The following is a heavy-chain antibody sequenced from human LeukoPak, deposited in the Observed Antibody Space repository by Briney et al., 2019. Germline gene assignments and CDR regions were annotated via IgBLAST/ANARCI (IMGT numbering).Heavy chain of an antibody. CDR2: INPNSGGT. V-gene: IGHV1-2*02. J-gene: IGHJ5*02. D-gene: IGHD3-10*01. CDR1: GYTFTGYY. CDR3: ARGPLGYYGSGSST. Sequence: GASVKVSCKASGYTFTGYYMHWVRQAPGQGLEWMGWINPNSGGTNYAQKFQGRVTMTRDTSISTAYMELSRLRSDDTAVYYCARGPLGYYGSGSSTWGQGTLVTVSS.